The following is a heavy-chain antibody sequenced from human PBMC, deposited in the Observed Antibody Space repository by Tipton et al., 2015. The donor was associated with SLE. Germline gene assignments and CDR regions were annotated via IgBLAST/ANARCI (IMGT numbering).Heavy chain of an antibody. Sequence: TLSLTCTVSGGSISSYYWSWIRQPAGKGLEWIGRIYTSGNTNYNPSLKSRVTMSIDTSKNQFSLKLSSVTAANTGVYYCARRDDLDPDDAFGIWGQGTMVTVYS. CDR1: GGSISSYY. V-gene: IGHV4-4*07. CDR3: ARRDDLDPDDAFGI. J-gene: IGHJ3*02. CDR2: IYTSGNT.